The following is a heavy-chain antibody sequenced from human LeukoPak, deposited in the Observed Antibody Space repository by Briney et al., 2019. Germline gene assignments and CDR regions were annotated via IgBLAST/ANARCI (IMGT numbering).Heavy chain of an antibody. CDR2: INHSGST. V-gene: IGHV4-39*07. CDR1: GGSISSNNYY. D-gene: IGHD2-21*02. CDR3: ARGPPYIVVVTAIGFFDS. Sequence: SETLSLTCTVSGGSISSNNYYWGWIRQPPGKGLEWIGEINHSGSTNYNPSLKSRVTISVDTSKNQFSLKLSSVTAADTAVYYCARGPPYIVVVTAIGFFDSWGQGTLVTVSS. J-gene: IGHJ4*02.